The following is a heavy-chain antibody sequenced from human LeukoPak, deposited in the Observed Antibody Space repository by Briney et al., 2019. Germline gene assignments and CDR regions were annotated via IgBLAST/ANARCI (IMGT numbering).Heavy chain of an antibody. Sequence: PETLSLTCAVPGYSTSSGYYWGWIRQPPGKGLEWIGRIYHSGSTYYNPSLKSRVTISVDTSKNQFSLRLSSVTAADTAVYYCAPRGDIEHSYGYGKWFDPGGQGTRVTVPS. J-gene: IGHJ5*02. CDR2: IYHSGST. V-gene: IGHV4-38-2*01. D-gene: IGHD5-18*01. CDR3: APRGDIEHSYGYGKWFDP. CDR1: GYSTSSGYY.